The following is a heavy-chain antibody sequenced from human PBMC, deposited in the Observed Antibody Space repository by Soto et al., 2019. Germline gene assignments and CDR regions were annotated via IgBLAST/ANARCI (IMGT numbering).Heavy chain of an antibody. CDR1: GGSISSSSYY. CDR3: ARHVRGSSSRLYYYYGMDV. V-gene: IGHV4-39*01. J-gene: IGHJ6*02. D-gene: IGHD6-6*01. CDR2: IYYSGST. Sequence: TLSLTCTVSGGSISSSSYYWGWIRQPPGKGLEWIGSIYYSGSTYYNPSLKSRVTISVDTSKNQFSLKLSSVTAADTAVYYCARHVRGSSSRLYYYYGMDVWGQGTTVTVSS.